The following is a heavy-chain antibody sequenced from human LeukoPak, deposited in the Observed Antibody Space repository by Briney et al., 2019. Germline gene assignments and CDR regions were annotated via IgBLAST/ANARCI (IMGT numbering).Heavy chain of an antibody. J-gene: IGHJ4*02. CDR1: GYTFTGYY. CDR3: ATVYPILYDY. V-gene: IGHV1-2*02. Sequence: ASVKVSCKASGYTFTGYYMHWVRQAPGQGLEWMGWINPNSGGTNYAQKFQGRVTMTEDTSADTAYLELSSLRSEDTAVYYCATVYPILYDYWGQGTLVTVSS. D-gene: IGHD3-3*01. CDR2: INPNSGGT.